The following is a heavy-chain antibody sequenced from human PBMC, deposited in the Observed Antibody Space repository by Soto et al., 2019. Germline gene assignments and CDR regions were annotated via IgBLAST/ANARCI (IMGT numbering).Heavy chain of an antibody. CDR1: GFTISTYA. J-gene: IGHJ5*02. CDR3: AKDAVYKDGLWLMDS. Sequence: VGSLRLSCAASGFTISTYAMTWVRQAPGKGLECVSGVTGSGGQIHYADSVKGRFTISKDNSKNTLYLQMSSLREEDTALYYCAKDAVYKDGLWLMDSWGQGTLVTVSS. D-gene: IGHD2-21*01. V-gene: IGHV3-23*01. CDR2: VTGSGGQI.